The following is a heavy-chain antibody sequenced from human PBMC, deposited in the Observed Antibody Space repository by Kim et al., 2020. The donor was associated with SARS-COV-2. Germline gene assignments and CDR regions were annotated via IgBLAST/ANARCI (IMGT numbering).Heavy chain of an antibody. Sequence: GGSLRLSCAASGFTVSSNYMRWVHQAPGKGLEWVSVIYSGGSTYYADSVRGRFTISRDNSKNTLYLQMNSLRAEDTAVYYCARDAQSYGMDVWGQGTTVT. J-gene: IGHJ6*02. CDR3: ARDAQSYGMDV. CDR2: IYSGGST. CDR1: GFTVSSNY. V-gene: IGHV3-66*01.